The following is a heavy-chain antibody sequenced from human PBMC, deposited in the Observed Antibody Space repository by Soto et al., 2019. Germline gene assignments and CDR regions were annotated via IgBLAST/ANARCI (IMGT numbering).Heavy chain of an antibody. CDR1: GFTFSSYS. CDR3: ARDVNYYDSSGYYLPWFDP. V-gene: IGHV3-48*02. J-gene: IGHJ5*02. D-gene: IGHD3-22*01. Sequence: EVQLVESGGGLVQPGGSLRLSCAASGFTFSSYSMNWVRQAPGKGLEWVSYISSSSSTIYYADSVKGRLTISRDNAKNSLYLQMNSLRDEDTAVYYCARDVNYYDSSGYYLPWFDPWGQGTLVTVSS. CDR2: ISSSSSTI.